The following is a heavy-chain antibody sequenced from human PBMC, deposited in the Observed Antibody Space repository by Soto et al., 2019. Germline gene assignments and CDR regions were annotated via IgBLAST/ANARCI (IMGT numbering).Heavy chain of an antibody. J-gene: IGHJ6*02. Sequence: QVQLVQSGAEVTKPGSSVKVSCKASGGTFSSYAISWVRQAPGQGLEWMGGIIPIFGTANYAQKFQGRVTITGDESKSPAYMELSSVRSEDTGGYYCARASSGYYYYHGMDVWGQGTTVTVSS. V-gene: IGHV1-69*01. CDR1: GGTFSSYA. CDR3: ARASSGYYYYHGMDV. D-gene: IGHD3-22*01. CDR2: IIPIFGTA.